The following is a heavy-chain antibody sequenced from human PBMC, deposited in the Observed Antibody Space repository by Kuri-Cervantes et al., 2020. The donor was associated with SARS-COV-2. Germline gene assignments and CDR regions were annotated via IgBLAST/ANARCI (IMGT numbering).Heavy chain of an antibody. V-gene: IGHV3-21*01. D-gene: IGHD6-19*01. Sequence: GESLKISCAASGFTFSSYSMNWVRQAPGKGLEWVSSISSSSSYIYYADSVKGRFTISSDNAKNSLYLQMNSLRAGDTAVYYCAREAVAGSNWFDPWGQGTLVTVSS. CDR2: ISSSSSYI. CDR3: AREAVAGSNWFDP. J-gene: IGHJ5*02. CDR1: GFTFSSYS.